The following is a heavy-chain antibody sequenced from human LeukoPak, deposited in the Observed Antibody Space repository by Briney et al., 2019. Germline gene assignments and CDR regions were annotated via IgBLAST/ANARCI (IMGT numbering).Heavy chain of an antibody. Sequence: GGSLRLSCAASGFTVSSNYMSWVRQAPGKGLEWVSVIYSGGSTYYADSVKGRFTISRDNSKNTLFLQMNSLRAGDTAVYYCAKGPHYDFWSTFDYWGQGILVTVSS. CDR3: AKGPHYDFWSTFDY. J-gene: IGHJ4*02. V-gene: IGHV3-53*01. CDR2: IYSGGST. D-gene: IGHD3-3*01. CDR1: GFTVSSNY.